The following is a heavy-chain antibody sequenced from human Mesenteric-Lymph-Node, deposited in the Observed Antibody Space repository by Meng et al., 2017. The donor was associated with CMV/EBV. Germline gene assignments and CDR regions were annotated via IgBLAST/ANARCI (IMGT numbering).Heavy chain of an antibody. J-gene: IGHJ4*02. CDR1: GFTFRKYA. CDR3: VKNSFGVIVSPDS. V-gene: IGHV3-23*01. Sequence: GGSLRLSCTASGFTFRKYAMSWVRQAPGKGLEWLSAISGDTTYYADSVKGHFTISRDNSKNTVSLQMNNLTAGDTALYYCVKNSFGVIVSPDSWGPGTMVTVSS. CDR2: ISGDTT. D-gene: IGHD3-3*01.